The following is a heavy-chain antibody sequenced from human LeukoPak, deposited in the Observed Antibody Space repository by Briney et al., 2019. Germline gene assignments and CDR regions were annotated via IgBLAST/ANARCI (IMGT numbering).Heavy chain of an antibody. CDR1: GFTVSSNY. J-gene: IGHJ6*02. D-gene: IGHD5-12*01. CDR3: ASNPTTFYHYGMDV. CDR2: IYSGDST. Sequence: PGGSLRLSCAASGFTVSSNYINWVRQAPGKGLEWVSVIYSGDSTYFADSVKGRFTISRDISKNTLYLQMNSLRAEDTAVYFCASNPTTFYHYGMDVWGQGTTVTVSS. V-gene: IGHV3-53*01.